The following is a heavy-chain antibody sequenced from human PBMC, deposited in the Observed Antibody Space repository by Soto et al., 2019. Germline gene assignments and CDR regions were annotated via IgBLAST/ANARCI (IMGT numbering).Heavy chain of an antibody. V-gene: IGHV3-30-3*01. CDR3: ARDQSSTVITSTHFDP. J-gene: IGHJ5*02. D-gene: IGHD3-16*01. CDR2: ISYDGSTR. Sequence: QVQLVESGGGVVQPGRSLRLSCAASGFTFGRHAMEWVRQVPGKGLEWVAVISYDGSTRFYAGSVKGRFTISRDNSNTTPYLHMSSLRPEETAVYYCARDQSSTVITSTHFDPWGQGTLVTVSS. CDR1: GFTFGRHA.